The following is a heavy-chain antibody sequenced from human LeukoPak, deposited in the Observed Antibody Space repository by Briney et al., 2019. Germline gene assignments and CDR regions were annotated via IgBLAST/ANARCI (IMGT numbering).Heavy chain of an antibody. CDR2: IRYDGTNK. CDR3: AKDRIVITPIDAFDV. V-gene: IGHV3-30*02. D-gene: IGHD2/OR15-2a*01. CDR1: GFAFSSFG. J-gene: IGHJ3*01. Sequence: GGSLRLSCAASGFAFSSFGMHWVRQAPGKGLEWVAFIRYDGTNKYYADSVRGRFTVSRDTSRNTLFLEMNSLRAEDTAVYYCAKDRIVITPIDAFDVWGQGTMVTVSS.